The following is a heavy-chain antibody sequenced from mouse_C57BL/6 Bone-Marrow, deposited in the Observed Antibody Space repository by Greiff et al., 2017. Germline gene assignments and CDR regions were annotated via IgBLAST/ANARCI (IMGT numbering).Heavy chain of an antibody. V-gene: IGHV14-4*01. CDR3: TSLLRLARDY. CDR2: IDPENGDT. CDR1: GFNIKDDY. D-gene: IGHD1-2*01. Sequence: EVKLQESGAELVRPGASVKLSCTASGFNIKDDYMHWVKQRPEQGLEWIGWIDPENGDTEYASQFPGKATITADTSSNTAYLQLSSLTSEDTAVYYCTSLLRLARDYWGQGTTLTVSS. J-gene: IGHJ2*01.